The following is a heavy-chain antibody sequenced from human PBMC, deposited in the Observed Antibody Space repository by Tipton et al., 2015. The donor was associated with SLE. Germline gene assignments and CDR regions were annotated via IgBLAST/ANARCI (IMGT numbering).Heavy chain of an antibody. V-gene: IGHV4-59*01. CDR1: GGSISGYY. D-gene: IGHD3-3*01. CDR2: ISHSGIT. J-gene: IGHJ5*02. CDR3: ARGTPFMEWERNWFDP. Sequence: TLSLTCTVSGGSISGYYWSWIRQPPGKEVEWIGYISHSGITNYNPSLYGRVTISVDTSRNQFSLRMNSVTAADTAIYYCARGTPFMEWERNWFDPWGQGTLVTVSS.